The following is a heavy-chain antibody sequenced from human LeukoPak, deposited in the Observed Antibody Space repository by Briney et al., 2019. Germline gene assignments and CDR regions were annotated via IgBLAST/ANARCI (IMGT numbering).Heavy chain of an antibody. J-gene: IGHJ3*02. Sequence: SETLSLTCTVSGGSINNYYWSWIRQPAGKGLEWIGRIYTRGSTNYNPSLKSRVTMSVDTSKNQFSLQLSSVTAADTAVYYCARGRYCSADICSGGDAFDIWGQGTMVSVSS. CDR3: ARGRYCSADICSGGDAFDI. V-gene: IGHV4-4*07. CDR1: GGSINNYY. D-gene: IGHD2-15*01. CDR2: IYTRGST.